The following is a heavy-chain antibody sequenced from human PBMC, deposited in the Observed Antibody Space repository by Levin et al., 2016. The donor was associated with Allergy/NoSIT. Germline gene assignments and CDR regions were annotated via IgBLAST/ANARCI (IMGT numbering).Heavy chain of an antibody. CDR2: INPSGGGT. V-gene: IGHV1-46*03. D-gene: IGHD2-15*01. CDR3: ARGQALGYCSGGSCYSTYMIDN. J-gene: IGHJ4*02. Sequence: WVRQAPGQGLEWMGIINPSGGGTTYAQKFQGRVTMTRDTSTSTVYMELSSLRSEDTAVFYCARGQALGYCSGGSCYSTYMIDNWGLGTVVTVSS.